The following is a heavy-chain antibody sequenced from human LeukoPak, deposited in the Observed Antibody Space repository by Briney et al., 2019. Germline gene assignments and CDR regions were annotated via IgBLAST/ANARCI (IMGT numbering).Heavy chain of an antibody. J-gene: IGHJ4*02. Sequence: PGGSLRLSCAASGFTFSNYAMSWVRQAPGKGLEWVSTIRTSGDNTYYADSVKGRFTISRDNAKNTLYLQMNSLRAEDTAVYYCARRVVVPAAPYYFDYWGQGTLVTVSS. CDR3: ARRVVVPAAPYYFDY. V-gene: IGHV3-23*01. CDR1: GFTFSNYA. D-gene: IGHD2-2*01. CDR2: IRTSGDNT.